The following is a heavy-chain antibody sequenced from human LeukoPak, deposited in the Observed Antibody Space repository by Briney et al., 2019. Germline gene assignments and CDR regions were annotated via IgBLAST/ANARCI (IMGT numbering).Heavy chain of an antibody. CDR3: AKVFHYDILTGLSAFDY. CDR1: GFTFSSYA. D-gene: IGHD3-9*01. J-gene: IGHJ4*02. CDR2: ISGSGGST. V-gene: IGHV3-23*01. Sequence: PGGSLRLSCAASGFTFSSYAMSWVRQAPGKGLEWVSAISGSGGSTYYADSVKGRFTISRDNSKNTLYLQMNSLRAEDTAVYYCAKVFHYDILTGLSAFDYWGQGTLVTVSS.